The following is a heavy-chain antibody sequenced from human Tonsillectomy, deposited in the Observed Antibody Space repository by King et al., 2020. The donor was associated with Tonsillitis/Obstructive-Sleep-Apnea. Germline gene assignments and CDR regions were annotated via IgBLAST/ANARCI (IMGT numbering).Heavy chain of an antibody. J-gene: IGHJ3*02. V-gene: IGHV5-51*01. CDR2: IYPGDSDT. CDR3: ARPKWASESIDAFDI. Sequence: QLVQSGAEVKKPGESLKISCKGSGYSFTSYWIGWVRQMPGKGLEWMGIIYPGDSDTRYSPSFQGQVTISADKSISTAYLQWSSLKASDTAMYYCARPKWASESIDAFDIWGQGTMVTVSS. D-gene: IGHD1-26*01. CDR1: GYSFTSYW.